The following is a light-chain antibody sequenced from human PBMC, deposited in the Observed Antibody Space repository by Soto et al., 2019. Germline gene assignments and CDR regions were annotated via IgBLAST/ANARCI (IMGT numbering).Light chain of an antibody. V-gene: IGKV1-12*01. Sequence: DIQVTQSPSSVSASVGDSVTITCRASQDIRTRLAWYQQKPGKAPKVLIYAASTLEAGVPLRFSVSGYGTDFTLTISGLQPEDFTIYYCQQANSFPLTFGQGTRLDI. CDR1: QDIRTR. J-gene: IGKJ5*01. CDR2: AAS. CDR3: QQANSFPLT.